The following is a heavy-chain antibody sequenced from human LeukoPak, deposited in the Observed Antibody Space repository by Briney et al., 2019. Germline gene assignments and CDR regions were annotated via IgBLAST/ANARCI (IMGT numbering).Heavy chain of an antibody. J-gene: IGHJ4*02. Sequence: GGSLRLSCAASGFTFSSYSMNWVRQAPGRGLEWVSSISSSSSYIYYADSVKGRFTISRDNAKNSLYLQMNSLRAEDTAVYYWARGRTHYYDSNGYSDYWGQGTLVTVSS. CDR1: GFTFSSYS. CDR2: ISSSSSYI. CDR3: ARGRTHYYDSNGYSDY. V-gene: IGHV3-21*01. D-gene: IGHD3-22*01.